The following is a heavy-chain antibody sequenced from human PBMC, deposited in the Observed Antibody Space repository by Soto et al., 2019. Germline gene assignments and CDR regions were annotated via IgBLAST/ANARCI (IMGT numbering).Heavy chain of an antibody. V-gene: IGHV4-59*01. J-gene: IGHJ4*02. CDR2: IYYSGST. CDR1: GGSISSYY. D-gene: IGHD4-17*01. Sequence: SETLSLTCTVSGGSISSYYWSWIRQSPGKGLEWIGYIYYSGSTNYNPSLKSRVTISVDTSKNQFSLKLSSVTAADTAVYYCARAPYGDYSDYWGQGTLVTVSS. CDR3: ARAPYGDYSDY.